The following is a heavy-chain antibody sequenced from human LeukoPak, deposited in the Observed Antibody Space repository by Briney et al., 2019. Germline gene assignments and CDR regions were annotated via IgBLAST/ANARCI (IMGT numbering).Heavy chain of an antibody. J-gene: IGHJ4*02. CDR3: TRAGRYCSGGSCYSFY. CDR1: GFTFGDYA. V-gene: IGHV3-49*03. D-gene: IGHD2-15*01. Sequence: GGSLRLSCTASGFTFGDYAMSWFRQAPGEGLEWVGFIRGKAHGGTTEYAASVKGRFTISRDDSKSIAYLQMDSLKTEDTAVYYCTRAGRYCSGGSCYSFYWGQGTLVTASS. CDR2: IRGKAHGGTT.